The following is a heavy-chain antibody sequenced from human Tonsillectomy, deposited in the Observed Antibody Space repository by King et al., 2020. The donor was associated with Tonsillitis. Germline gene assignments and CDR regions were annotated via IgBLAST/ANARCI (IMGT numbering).Heavy chain of an antibody. J-gene: IGHJ6*03. CDR1: GFTFGDYG. CDR2: IRSKAYGGTT. D-gene: IGHD3-22*01. V-gene: IGHV3-49*04. Sequence: QLVQSGGGLVQPGRSLRLSCTASGFTFGDYGMSWVRQAPGKGLEWVGFIRSKAYGGTTEYAAAVKGRFTISRDDSKSIAYLQMNSLKTEDTAVYYCTREGNYYDSSGYYYDYYYYYMDVWGKGTTVTVSS. CDR3: TREGNYYDSSGYYYDYYYYYMDV.